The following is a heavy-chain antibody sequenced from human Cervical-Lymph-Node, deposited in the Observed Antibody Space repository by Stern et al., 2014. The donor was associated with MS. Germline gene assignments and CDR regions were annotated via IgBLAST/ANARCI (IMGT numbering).Heavy chain of an antibody. CDR2: IYSSGRF. V-gene: IGHV4-61*02. Sequence: VQLVESGPGLVKPSQTLSLTCTVSGGSISSGSHYWSWIRQPAGKGLEWVGRIYSSGRFDYNPSSKGRVTMSVDTSKAQFSLELRSVTAADTAMYYCAREWIYEVSWFDSWGQGSLVIVSS. D-gene: IGHD5/OR15-5a*01. CDR3: AREWIYEVSWFDS. CDR1: GGSISSGSHY. J-gene: IGHJ5*01.